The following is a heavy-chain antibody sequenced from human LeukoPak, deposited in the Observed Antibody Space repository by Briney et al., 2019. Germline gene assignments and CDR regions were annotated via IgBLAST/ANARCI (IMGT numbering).Heavy chain of an antibody. D-gene: IGHD3-10*01. CDR2: IKEDGSVK. CDR3: ARDATRVRGHDF. V-gene: IGHV3-7*01. Sequence: GGSLRLSCAASGFTFDNYWMSWVRQAPGKGLEWVANIKEDGSVKYYVDSVVGRFTISRDNTKTSLYLQMSSLRAEDTAVYYCARDATRVRGHDFWGQGTLVTVS. J-gene: IGHJ4*02. CDR1: GFTFDNYW.